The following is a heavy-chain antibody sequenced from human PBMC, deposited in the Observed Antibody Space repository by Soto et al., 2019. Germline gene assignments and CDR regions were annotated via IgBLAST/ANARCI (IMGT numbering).Heavy chain of an antibody. CDR1: GFSFSSDS. Sequence: EVQPVESGGGLVKPGGSLRLSCAASGFSFSSDSMGWVRQAPGKGLEWVSSISSSGSFMNYADSVKGRFTISRDNAKNSLYLQMSSLKDEDTAVYYCARDPPTGTTLDWVDSWGQGTLVTVSS. CDR3: ARDPPTGTTLDWVDS. J-gene: IGHJ5*01. V-gene: IGHV3-21*01. D-gene: IGHD1-7*01. CDR2: ISSSGSFM.